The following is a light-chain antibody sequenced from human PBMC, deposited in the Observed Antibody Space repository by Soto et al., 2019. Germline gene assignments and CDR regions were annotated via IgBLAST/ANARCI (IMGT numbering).Light chain of an antibody. CDR1: QSVSSN. J-gene: IGKJ5*01. CDR2: GTS. CDR3: QQYNKWPPGIT. V-gene: IGKV3-15*01. Sequence: EIVMTQSPDTLSVSPGERATLSCRASQSVSSNLAWYQHKPGQAPRLLIYGTSTRATGVPARFSGSGSGTEFTLTISSLQSEDCAVYYCQQYNKWPPGITFGQGTRLEIK.